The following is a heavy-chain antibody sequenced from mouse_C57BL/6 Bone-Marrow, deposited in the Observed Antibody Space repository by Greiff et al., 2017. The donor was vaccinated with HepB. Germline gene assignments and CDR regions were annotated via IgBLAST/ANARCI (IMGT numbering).Heavy chain of an antibody. CDR3: AREGFWYYGSSPYYFDY. CDR2: IYPRDGSS. Sequence: VQLQQSDAELVKPGASVKISCKVSGYTFTDHTIHWMKQRPEQGLEWIGYIYPRDGSSRYNEKFKGKATLTEDKSSSTAYMQLNSLTSEDSAVYYCAREGFWYYGSSPYYFDYWGQGTTLTVSS. V-gene: IGHV1-78*01. CDR1: GYTFTDHT. D-gene: IGHD1-1*01. J-gene: IGHJ2*01.